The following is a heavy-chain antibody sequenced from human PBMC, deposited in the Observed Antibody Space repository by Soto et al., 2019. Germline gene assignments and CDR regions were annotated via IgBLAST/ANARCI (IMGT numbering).Heavy chain of an antibody. CDR2: IYSGGST. J-gene: IGHJ6*02. V-gene: IGHV3-53*01. CDR1: GFTVSSNY. CDR3: ASDSYSYGYGMDV. D-gene: IGHD5-18*01. Sequence: TVGSLRLSCAASGFTVSSNYMSWVRQAPGKGLEWVSVIYSGGSTYYADSVKGRFTISRDNSKNTLYLQMNSLRAEDTAVYYCASDSYSYGYGMDVWGQGTTVTV.